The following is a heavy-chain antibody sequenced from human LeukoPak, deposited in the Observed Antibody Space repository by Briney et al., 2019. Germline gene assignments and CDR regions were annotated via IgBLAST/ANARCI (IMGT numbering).Heavy chain of an antibody. J-gene: IGHJ4*02. Sequence: PPGGSLRLSCAASGFTFAMHWVRQAPGKGLEWVSGIRWNSGSIGYADSVKGRFTISRDNAKNSLYLQMNSLRAEDMALYYCAKVRSRHDYGDSYFDYWGQGTLVTVSS. CDR2: IRWNSGSI. CDR3: AKVRSRHDYGDSYFDY. CDR1: GFTFA. V-gene: IGHV3-9*03. D-gene: IGHD4-17*01.